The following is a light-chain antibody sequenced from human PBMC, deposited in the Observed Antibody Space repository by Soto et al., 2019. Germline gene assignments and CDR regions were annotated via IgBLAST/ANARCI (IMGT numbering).Light chain of an antibody. Sequence: EIVLTQSPGTLSLSPGERATLSCRASQSVSSSYLAWYQQKPGQAPRLLIYGASSRATGIPDRFSGSGSGTYVTLTISRLEPEDVAVYYCQQCGGSPLFTFGPGTKVDIK. CDR1: QSVSSSY. J-gene: IGKJ3*01. V-gene: IGKV3-20*01. CDR3: QQCGGSPLFT. CDR2: GAS.